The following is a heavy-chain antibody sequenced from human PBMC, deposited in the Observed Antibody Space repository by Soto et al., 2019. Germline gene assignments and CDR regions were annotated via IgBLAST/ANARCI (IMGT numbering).Heavy chain of an antibody. J-gene: IGHJ6*02. V-gene: IGHV1-24*01. CDR3: ATVGGVAGTEVYYYYYYGMDV. CDR1: GYTLTELS. Sequence: ASVKVSCKVSGYTLTELSMHWVRQAPGKGLEWMGGFDPEDGETIYAQKFQGRVTMTEDTSTDTAYMELSSLRSEDTAVYYCATVGGVAGTEVYYYYYYGMDVWGQGTTVTVSS. CDR2: FDPEDGET. D-gene: IGHD6-19*01.